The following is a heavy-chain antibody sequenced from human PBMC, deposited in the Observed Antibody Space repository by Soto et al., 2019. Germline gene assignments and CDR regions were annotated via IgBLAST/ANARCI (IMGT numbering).Heavy chain of an antibody. V-gene: IGHV3-33*01. J-gene: IGHJ4*02. D-gene: IGHD2-15*01. CDR3: ARALGYCSGGGCYSSYY. CDR2: IWLDGSNK. CDR1: GFTFSSYG. Sequence: ESVGGVVQPGWSLRLSCAASGFTFSSYGMHWVRQAPGKGLEWVGIIWLDGSNKYYADSVKGRFSISRDNSKNTLYLQMNSLGAEDTAVYYCARALGYCSGGGCYSSYYWGQGTLVTVSS.